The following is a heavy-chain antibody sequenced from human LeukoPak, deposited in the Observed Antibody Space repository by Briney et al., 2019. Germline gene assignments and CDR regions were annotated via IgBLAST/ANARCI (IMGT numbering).Heavy chain of an antibody. CDR1: GFTFSSYG. Sequence: RTGGSLRLSCAASGFTFSSYGMHWVRQAPGKGLEWVSSISSSSSYIYYADSVKGRFTISRDNAKNSLYLQMNSLRAEDTAVYYCARDRFVDTAMVPGPYNWFDPWGQGTLVTVSS. V-gene: IGHV3-21*01. CDR2: ISSSSSYI. J-gene: IGHJ5*02. D-gene: IGHD5-18*01. CDR3: ARDRFVDTAMVPGPYNWFDP.